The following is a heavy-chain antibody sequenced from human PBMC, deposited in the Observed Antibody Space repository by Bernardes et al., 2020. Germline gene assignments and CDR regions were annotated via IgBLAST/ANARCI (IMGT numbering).Heavy chain of an antibody. J-gene: IGHJ4*02. CDR3: VREVPGSGWYRTIDY. V-gene: IGHV4-59*01. CDR1: GGSISSYY. Sequence: SETLSLTCSVSGGSISSYYWNWIRQPPGKGLEWIGFIYYSGSTSYNPSLKSRVTISVDTSKNQFSLRLSSVTAADTAVYYCVREVPGSGWYRTIDYWGQGTLVTVSS. CDR2: IYYSGST. D-gene: IGHD6-19*01.